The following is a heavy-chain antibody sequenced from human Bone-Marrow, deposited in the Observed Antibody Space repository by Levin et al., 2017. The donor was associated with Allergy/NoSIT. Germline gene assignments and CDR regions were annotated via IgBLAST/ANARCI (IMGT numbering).Heavy chain of an antibody. CDR1: GDSVSSNSAA. Sequence: SQTLSLTCAISGDSVSSNSAAWNWIRQSPSRGLEWLGRTYYRSKWYNDYAVSVKSRIIINPDTSKNQFSLHLNSVTPEDTAVYYCARDLLIASRLRSNYFDYWGQGILVTVSS. V-gene: IGHV6-1*01. CDR2: TYYRSKWYN. D-gene: IGHD6-6*01. J-gene: IGHJ4*02. CDR3: ARDLLIASRLRSNYFDY.